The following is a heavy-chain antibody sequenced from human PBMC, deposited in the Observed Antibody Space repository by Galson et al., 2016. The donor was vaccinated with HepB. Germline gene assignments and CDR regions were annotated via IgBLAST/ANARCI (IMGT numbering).Heavy chain of an antibody. V-gene: IGHV1-46*01. CDR3: AREIGGTSYFEY. Sequence: SVKVSCKASGDTLSNHYLHWVRRAPGQGLEWVGVINPSDGTTNCAERFQGRVTMTRDTSTTSFYKELSSLRYEDTAEYFCAREIGGTSYFEYWGQGTLVTVSS. CDR1: GDTLSNHY. CDR2: INPSDGTT. D-gene: IGHD1-7*01. J-gene: IGHJ4*02.